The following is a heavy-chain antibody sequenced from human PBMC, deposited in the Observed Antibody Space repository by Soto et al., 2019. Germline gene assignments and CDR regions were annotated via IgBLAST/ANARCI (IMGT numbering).Heavy chain of an antibody. Sequence: PSETLSLTCTVSGGSISSYYCSWIRQPPGKGLEWIGYIYYSGSTNYNPSLKSRVTISVDTSKNQFSLKLSSVTAADTAVYYCAGALWDNPVFDYWGQGTLVLVSS. CDR2: IYYSGST. CDR1: GGSISSYY. J-gene: IGHJ4*02. CDR3: AGALWDNPVFDY. D-gene: IGHD3-10*01. V-gene: IGHV4-59*08.